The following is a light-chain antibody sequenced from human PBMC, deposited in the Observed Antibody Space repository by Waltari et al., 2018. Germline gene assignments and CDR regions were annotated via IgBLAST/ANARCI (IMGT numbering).Light chain of an antibody. Sequence: QSALPQPASVSGSPGQSITISCSGTDIDVGAYDFVSWYQQHPGKAPHLIIYEVSNRPSGISNRFSASKSGNTASLTISGLQAEDEADYYCSSYTTSSAPGVFGTGTRVTVL. CDR3: SSYTTSSAPGV. J-gene: IGLJ1*01. V-gene: IGLV2-14*01. CDR2: EVS. CDR1: DIDVGAYDF.